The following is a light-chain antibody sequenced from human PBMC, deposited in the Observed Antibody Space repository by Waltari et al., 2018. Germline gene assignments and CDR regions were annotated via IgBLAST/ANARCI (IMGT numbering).Light chain of an antibody. CDR1: QRITNW. Sequence: DIQMTQSPSTLSASVGDRVTITCRASQRITNWLAWYQQKPGKAPKLLIYRASNLESGVPSRVSGSGSGTEFTLTISSLQPDDFATYYCQQYDNYWTFGQGTKVEIK. CDR3: QQYDNYWT. J-gene: IGKJ1*01. CDR2: RAS. V-gene: IGKV1-5*03.